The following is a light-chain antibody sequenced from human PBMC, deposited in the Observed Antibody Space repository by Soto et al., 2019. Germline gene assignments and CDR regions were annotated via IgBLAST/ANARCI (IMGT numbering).Light chain of an antibody. J-gene: IGKJ5*01. CDR1: QGVSSH. CDR2: KAS. V-gene: IGKV1-5*03. Sequence: QLAQFPSCLSASVGDRVTITCRASQGVSSHLAWHQQKPGKAPKLLIYKASSLESGVPSRFSGSGSGTEFTLTISSLQPDDFATYYCQQYNSYSITFGQGTRLEIK. CDR3: QQYNSYSIT.